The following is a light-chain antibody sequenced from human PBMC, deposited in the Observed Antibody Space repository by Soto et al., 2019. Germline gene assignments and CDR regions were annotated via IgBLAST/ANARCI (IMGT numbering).Light chain of an antibody. CDR3: CSYAGSNIYIL. V-gene: IGLV2-23*02. CDR1: SSDVGSYNL. J-gene: IGLJ2*01. Sequence: QSALTQPASVSGSPGQSITISCTGTSSDVGSYNLVSWYQQHPGKAPKLIISEVSKRPSGISNRFSGSKSGNTASLTISGLHAEDEADYHCCSYAGSNIYILFGGGTQLTVL. CDR2: EVS.